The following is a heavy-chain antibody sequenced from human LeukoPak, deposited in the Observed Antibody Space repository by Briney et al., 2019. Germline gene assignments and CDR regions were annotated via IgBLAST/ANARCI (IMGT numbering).Heavy chain of an antibody. V-gene: IGHV3-30*04. CDR1: GFTFSSYA. CDR3: ARLVEMATR. J-gene: IGHJ4*02. Sequence: GGSLRLSCAASGFTFSSYAMHWVRQAPGKGLEWVAVISYDGSNKYYADSVKGRFTISRDNSKNTLYLQMNSLRSDDTAVYYCARLVEMATRWGQGTLVTVSS. CDR2: ISYDGSNK. D-gene: IGHD5-24*01.